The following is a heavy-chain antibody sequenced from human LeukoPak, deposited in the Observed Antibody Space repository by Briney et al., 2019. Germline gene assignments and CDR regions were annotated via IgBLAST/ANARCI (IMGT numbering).Heavy chain of an antibody. CDR3: AKDRGLEFYYMDV. CDR2: INPTSGGT. CDR1: GYTFTGYY. Sequence: ASVKVSCKASGYTFTGYYIHWVRQAPGRGLEWMGWINPTSGGTNYARKFQGRVTMTRDTSISTAYMDLSSLRSDDTAVYYCAKDRGLEFYYMDVWGKGTTVTISS. D-gene: IGHD3-3*01. J-gene: IGHJ6*03. V-gene: IGHV1-2*02.